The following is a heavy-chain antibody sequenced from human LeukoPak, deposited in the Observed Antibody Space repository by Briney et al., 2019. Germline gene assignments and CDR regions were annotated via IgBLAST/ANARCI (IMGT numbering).Heavy chain of an antibody. D-gene: IGHD5-24*01. CDR3: ARTIEMATISYFDY. J-gene: IGHJ4*02. CDR1: GFTFSSYW. CDR2: ISSSDSTI. Sequence: GGSLRLSCAASGFTFSSYWMSWVRQAPGKGLEWVSYISSSDSTIYYADSVKGRFTISRDNAKNSLYLQMNSLRAGDTAVYYCARTIEMATISYFDYWGQGTLVTVSS. V-gene: IGHV3-48*04.